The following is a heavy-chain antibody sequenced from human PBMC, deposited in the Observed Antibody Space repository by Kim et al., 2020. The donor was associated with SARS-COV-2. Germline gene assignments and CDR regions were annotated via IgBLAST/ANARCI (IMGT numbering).Heavy chain of an antibody. J-gene: IGHJ4*02. V-gene: IGHV1-69*01. CDR2: TA. Sequence: TANYAQKFQGRVTITADESTSTAYMELSSLRSEDTAVYYCATGAVAGGDYWGQGTLVTVSS. CDR3: ATGAVAGGDY. D-gene: IGHD6-19*01.